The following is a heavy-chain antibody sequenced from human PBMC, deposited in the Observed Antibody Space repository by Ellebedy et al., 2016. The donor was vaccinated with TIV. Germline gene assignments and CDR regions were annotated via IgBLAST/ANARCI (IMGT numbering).Heavy chain of an antibody. CDR2: INPSGSST. CDR3: ARDLRTGGVGY. CDR1: GYTFTSYY. Sequence: ASVKVSXKASGYTFTSYYMHWVRQAPGQGLEWMGIINPSGSSTSYAQKFQGRVTMTRDTSTSTVYMELSSLRSEDTAVYYCARDLRTGGVGYWGQGTLVTVSS. J-gene: IGHJ4*02. V-gene: IGHV1-46*01. D-gene: IGHD3-10*01.